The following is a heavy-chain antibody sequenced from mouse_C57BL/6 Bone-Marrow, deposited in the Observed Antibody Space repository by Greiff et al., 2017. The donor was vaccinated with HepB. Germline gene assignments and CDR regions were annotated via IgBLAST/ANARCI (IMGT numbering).Heavy chain of an antibody. J-gene: IGHJ4*01. CDR1: GFTFTDYY. CDR2: IRNKANGYTT. CDR3: ARLPDYYGSSSYAMDY. V-gene: IGHV7-3*01. Sequence: EVKLMESGGGLVQPGGSLSLSCAASGFTFTDYYMSWVRQPPGKALEWLGFIRNKANGYTTEYSASVKGRFTISRDNSQSILYLQMNALRAEDSATYYCARLPDYYGSSSYAMDYWGQGTSVTVSS. D-gene: IGHD1-1*01.